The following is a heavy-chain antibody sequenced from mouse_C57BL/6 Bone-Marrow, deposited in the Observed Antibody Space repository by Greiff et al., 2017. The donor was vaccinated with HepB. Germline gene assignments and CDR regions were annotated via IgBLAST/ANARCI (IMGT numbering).Heavy chain of an antibody. V-gene: IGHV1-15*01. J-gene: IGHJ2*01. CDR1: GYTFTDYE. CDR2: IDPETGGT. D-gene: IGHD2-3*01. CDR3: TRWGYDGYYIDY. Sequence: QLQQSGAELVRPGASVTLSCKASGYTFTDYEKHWVKQTPVHGLEWIGAIDPETGGTAYNQKFKGKAILTADKSSSTAYMELRSLTSEDSAVYYCTRWGYDGYYIDYWGQGTTLTVSS.